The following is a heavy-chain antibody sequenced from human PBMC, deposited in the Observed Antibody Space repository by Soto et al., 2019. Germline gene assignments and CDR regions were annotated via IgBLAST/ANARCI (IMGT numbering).Heavy chain of an antibody. J-gene: IGHJ6*02. V-gene: IGHV3-30*18. Sequence: GGSLRLSCAASGFTFSSYGMHWVRQAPGKGLEWVAVISYDGSNKYYADSVKGRFTISRGNSKNTLYLQMNSLRAEDTAVYYCAKSSEPHYYYYSMDVWGQGTTVTVSS. CDR3: AKSSEPHYYYYSMDV. D-gene: IGHD6-6*01. CDR2: ISYDGSNK. CDR1: GFTFSSYG.